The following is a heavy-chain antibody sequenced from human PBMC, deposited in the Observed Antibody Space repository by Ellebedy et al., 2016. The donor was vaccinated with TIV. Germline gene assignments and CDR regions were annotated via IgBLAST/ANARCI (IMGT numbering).Heavy chain of an antibody. CDR2: TYYRFRWSS. CDR3: ARDGPSYYFDS. V-gene: IGHV6-1*01. J-gene: IGHJ4*02. Sequence: SQTLSLTCGIFGDSVPRNSAAWNRIRQSPSRGLEWLGRTYYRFRWSSDYAVSVKGRLTVNPDTSKNQFSLQLNSMTPEDTAVYYCARDGPSYYFDSWGQGILVTVSS. D-gene: IGHD7-27*01. CDR1: GDSVPRNSAA.